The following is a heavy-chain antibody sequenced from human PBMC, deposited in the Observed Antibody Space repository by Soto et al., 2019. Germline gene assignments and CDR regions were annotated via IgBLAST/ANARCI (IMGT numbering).Heavy chain of an antibody. J-gene: IGHJ6*02. CDR3: AKDEGRWGHDEYSSSFHYYYCGMDV. V-gene: IGHV3-23*01. Sequence: GGSLRLSCAASGFTFSSYAMSWVRQAPGKGLEWVSAISGSGGSTYYADSVKGRSTISRDNSKNTLYLQMNSLRAEDTAVDYCAKDEGRWGHDEYSSSFHYYYCGMDVWGQGTTVTVSS. CDR2: ISGSGGST. D-gene: IGHD6-6*01. CDR1: GFTFSSYA.